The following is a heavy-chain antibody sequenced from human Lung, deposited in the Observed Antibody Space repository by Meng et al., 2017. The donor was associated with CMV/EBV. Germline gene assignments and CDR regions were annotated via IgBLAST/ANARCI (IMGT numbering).Heavy chain of an antibody. D-gene: IGHD6-19*01. Sequence: IQVQESGTGLVDPSGTMSLTWAVFGGPISISTLWSWIRQPPGKGLEWIGEIHHSGGTNYNPSLRGRVTISLDKSKNQFSLTLRSVTAADTAVYYCARDPYATGWAGWGQGTLVTVFS. CDR3: ARDPYATGWAG. CDR2: IHHSGGT. J-gene: IGHJ4*02. CDR1: GGPISISTL. V-gene: IGHV4-4*02.